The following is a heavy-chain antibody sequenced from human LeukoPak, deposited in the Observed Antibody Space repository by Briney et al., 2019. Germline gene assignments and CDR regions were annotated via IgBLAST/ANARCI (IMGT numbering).Heavy chain of an antibody. CDR2: ISSSSSYI. V-gene: IGHV3-21*04. J-gene: IGHJ4*02. CDR1: GFTFSSYS. D-gene: IGHD4-17*01. Sequence: GGSLRLSCAASGFTFSSYSMNWVRQAPGKGLEWVSSISSSSSYIYYADSVKGRLTISRDNAKNSLYLQMNSLRVDDTAVYYCAKVGYGDLAHWGQGTLVPVSS. CDR3: AKVGYGDLAH.